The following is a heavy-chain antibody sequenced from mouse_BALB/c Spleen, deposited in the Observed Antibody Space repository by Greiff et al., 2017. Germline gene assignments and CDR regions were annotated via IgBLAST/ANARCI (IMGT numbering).Heavy chain of an antibody. Sequence: EVKLVESGGGLVKLGGSLKLSCAASGFTFSSYYMSWVRQTPEKRLELVAAINSNGGSTYYPDTVKGRFTISRDNAKNTLYLQMSSLKSEDTALYYCARQGGLDYWGQGTTLTVSS. D-gene: IGHD3-3*01. CDR3: ARQGGLDY. V-gene: IGHV5-6-2*01. CDR2: INSNGGST. J-gene: IGHJ2*01. CDR1: GFTFSSYY.